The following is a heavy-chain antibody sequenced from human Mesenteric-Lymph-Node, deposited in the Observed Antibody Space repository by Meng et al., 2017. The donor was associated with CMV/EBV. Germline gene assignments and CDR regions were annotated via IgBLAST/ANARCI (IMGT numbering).Heavy chain of an antibody. CDR1: GFTFSSYD. CDR3: ARAPEIYYAMDV. V-gene: IGHV3-13*01. CDR2: IGTAGDT. D-gene: IGHD3-3*01. Sequence: GGSLRLSCAASGFTFSSYDMHWVRQATGKGLEWVSAIGTAGDTYYPGSVKGRFTISRENAKNSLYLQMNSLRAGDTAVYYCARAPEIYYAMDVWGQGTTVTVSS. J-gene: IGHJ6*02.